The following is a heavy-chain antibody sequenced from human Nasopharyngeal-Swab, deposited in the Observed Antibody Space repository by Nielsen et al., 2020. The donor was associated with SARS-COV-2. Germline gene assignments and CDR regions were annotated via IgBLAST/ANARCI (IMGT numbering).Heavy chain of an antibody. J-gene: IGHJ4*02. D-gene: IGHD1-26*01. Sequence: GGSLRLSCAASGFTFSSYGMHWVRQAPGKGLEWVAVISYDGSNKYYADSVKGRFTISRDNSKNTLYLQMNSLRAGDTAVYYCAKEPSSGSYPSWGQGTLVTVSS. CDR3: AKEPSSGSYPS. V-gene: IGHV3-30*18. CDR1: GFTFSSYG. CDR2: ISYDGSNK.